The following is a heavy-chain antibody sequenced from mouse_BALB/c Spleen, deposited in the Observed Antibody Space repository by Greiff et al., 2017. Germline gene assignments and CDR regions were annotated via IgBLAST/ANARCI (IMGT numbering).Heavy chain of an antibody. Sequence: QVQLQQSGAELMKPGASVKISCKATGYTFSSYWIEWVKQRPGHGLEWIGEILPGSGSTNYNEKFKGKATFTADTSSNTAYMQLSSLTSEDSAVYYCARGVYYGSSPYYFDYWGQGTTLTVAS. CDR1: GYTFSSYW. V-gene: IGHV1-9*01. J-gene: IGHJ2*01. CDR2: ILPGSGST. D-gene: IGHD1-1*01. CDR3: ARGVYYGSSPYYFDY.